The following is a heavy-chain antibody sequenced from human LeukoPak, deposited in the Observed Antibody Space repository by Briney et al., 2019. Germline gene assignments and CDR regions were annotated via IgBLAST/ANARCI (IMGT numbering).Heavy chain of an antibody. CDR1: GGSISSHY. Sequence: SETLSLTCTVSGGSISSHYWSWIRQPAGKGLEWIGRIYSSGSTNYNPSLKSRVTMSVDTSKNQISLKLSSVTAADTAVYYCARDPSYSSGWLDNWGQGTLVTVSS. V-gene: IGHV4-4*07. D-gene: IGHD6-19*01. J-gene: IGHJ4*02. CDR2: IYSSGST. CDR3: ARDPSYSSGWLDN.